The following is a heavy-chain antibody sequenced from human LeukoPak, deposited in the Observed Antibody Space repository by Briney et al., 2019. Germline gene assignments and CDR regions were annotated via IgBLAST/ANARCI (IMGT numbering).Heavy chain of an antibody. CDR1: GFTLSSKA. CDR3: AKDYGLGYDQYNWFDP. V-gene: IGHV3-23*01. CDR2: LSGSGGST. Sequence: PGGSLRLSFAPPGFTLSSKAIGWVRQPPGKGLEWGSPLSGSGGSTYYADSVKGRFTISRDSSKNTLYLQMNSLRAEDTAVYYCAKDYGLGYDQYNWFDPWGQGTLVTVSS. D-gene: IGHD5-12*01. J-gene: IGHJ5*02.